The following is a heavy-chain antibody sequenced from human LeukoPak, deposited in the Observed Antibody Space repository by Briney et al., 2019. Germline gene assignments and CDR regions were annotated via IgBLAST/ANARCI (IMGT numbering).Heavy chain of an antibody. CDR1: GGTFSSYA. Sequence: SVKVSCKASGGTFSSYAISWVRQAPGQGLEWMGGIIPIFGTANYAQKFQGRVTITTDESTSTAYMELSSLRSEDTAVYYCARGVGPYYYDSSGYHKTYYYYYYMDVWGKGTTVTVSS. V-gene: IGHV1-69*05. CDR2: IIPIFGTA. D-gene: IGHD3-22*01. J-gene: IGHJ6*03. CDR3: ARGVGPYYYDSSGYHKTYYYYYYMDV.